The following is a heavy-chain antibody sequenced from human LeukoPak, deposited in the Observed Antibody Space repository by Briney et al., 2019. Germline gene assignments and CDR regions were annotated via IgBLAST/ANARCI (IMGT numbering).Heavy chain of an antibody. V-gene: IGHV1-18*01. CDR3: ARAYCGGDCYSVDWFNP. J-gene: IGHJ5*02. Sequence: ASVKVSCKASGGTFSSYAISWVRQAPGQGLEWMGWISAYNGNTNYAQKLQGRVTMTTDTSTSTAYMELRSLRSDDTAVYYCARAYCGGDCYSVDWFNPWGQGTLVTVSS. CDR2: ISAYNGNT. D-gene: IGHD2-21*01. CDR1: GGTFSSYA.